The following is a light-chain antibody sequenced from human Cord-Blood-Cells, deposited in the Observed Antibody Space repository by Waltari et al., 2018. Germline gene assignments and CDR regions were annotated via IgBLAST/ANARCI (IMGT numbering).Light chain of an antibody. CDR3: SSYTSSSTLG. Sequence: QSALTQPASVSGSPGQSITIPCTGTSSDVGGYNYVSWYQQQPGKAPKLMIYEVSNRPSGVSNRFSGSKSGNTASLTISGLQAEDEADYYCSSYTSSSTLGFGGGTKLTVL. CDR2: EVS. J-gene: IGLJ2*01. CDR1: SSDVGGYNY. V-gene: IGLV2-14*01.